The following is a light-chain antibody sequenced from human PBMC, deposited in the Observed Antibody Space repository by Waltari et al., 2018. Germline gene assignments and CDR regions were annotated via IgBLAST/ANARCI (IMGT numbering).Light chain of an antibody. CDR2: GAS. Sequence: EIVMTQSPATLSVSPGERAALSCRASQSVSSNLAWYQQRPGQAPRLLIYGASTRATGIPARFSGSGSGKEFTLTIRSLQSEDFAVYYCQQYNNWPPGTFGQGTKVAIK. J-gene: IGKJ1*01. V-gene: IGKV3-15*01. CDR1: QSVSSN. CDR3: QQYNNWPPGT.